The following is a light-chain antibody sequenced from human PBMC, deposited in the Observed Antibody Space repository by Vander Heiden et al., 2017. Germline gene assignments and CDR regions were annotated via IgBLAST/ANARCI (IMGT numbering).Light chain of an antibody. CDR2: GDT. J-gene: IGLJ2*01. Sequence: NFMLTQPHSVSESTGKTRTISCTRSSGSIARNSMHWYHQRPGSPPTTVIYGDTHRPSGVPDRFSGSIDTFSNSASLTISGLRTEDEADYYCQSHDDSNVVFGGGTKLTVL. CDR3: QSHDDSNVV. CDR1: SGSIARNS. V-gene: IGLV6-57*01.